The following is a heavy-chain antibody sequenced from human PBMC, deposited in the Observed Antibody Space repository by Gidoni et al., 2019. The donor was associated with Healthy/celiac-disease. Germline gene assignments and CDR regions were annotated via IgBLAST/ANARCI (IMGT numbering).Heavy chain of an antibody. CDR1: GFTFSSYS. Sequence: EVQLVESGGGLVKPGGSLRLSCAASGFTFSSYSMDWVRQAPGKGLEWVSSISSSSSYIYYADSVKGRFTISRDNAKNSLYLQMNSLRAEDTAVYYCSRNRYSSSPPWNFDYWGQGTLVTVSS. J-gene: IGHJ4*02. V-gene: IGHV3-21*01. CDR2: ISSSSSYI. D-gene: IGHD6-6*01. CDR3: SRNRYSSSPPWNFDY.